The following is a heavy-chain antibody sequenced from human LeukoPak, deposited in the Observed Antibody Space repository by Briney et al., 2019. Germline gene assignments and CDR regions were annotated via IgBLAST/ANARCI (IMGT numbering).Heavy chain of an antibody. V-gene: IGHV3-21*01. D-gene: IGHD1-26*01. Sequence: GGSLRLSCAASGFTFSTYSMNWVRQAPGKGLEWVSSISSTNGYIHYADSVKGRFTISRDNAKNSLYLQMNSLRAEDTAVYYCARVGASKIDYWGQGTLVTVSS. CDR1: GFTFSTYS. J-gene: IGHJ4*02. CDR2: ISSTNGYI. CDR3: ARVGASKIDY.